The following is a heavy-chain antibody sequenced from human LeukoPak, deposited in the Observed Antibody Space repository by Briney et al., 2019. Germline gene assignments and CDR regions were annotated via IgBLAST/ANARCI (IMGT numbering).Heavy chain of an antibody. CDR2: ISYDGSNK. D-gene: IGHD5-24*01. J-gene: IGHJ4*02. V-gene: IGHV3-30-3*01. CDR1: GFTFSSYA. Sequence: GGSLRLSCAASGFTFSSYAMHWVRQAPGKGLEWVAVISYDGSNKYYADSVKGRFTISRDNSKNTLYLQMNSLRAEDTAVYYCARDWGGYNYGPFDYWGQGTLVTVSS. CDR3: ARDWGGYNYGPFDY.